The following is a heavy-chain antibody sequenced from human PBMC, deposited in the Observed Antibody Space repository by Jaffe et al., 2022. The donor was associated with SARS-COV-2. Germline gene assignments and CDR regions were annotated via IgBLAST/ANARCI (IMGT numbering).Heavy chain of an antibody. J-gene: IGHJ4*02. V-gene: IGHV2-5*02. D-gene: IGHD3-22*01. CDR1: GFSLSTSGVG. CDR2: IYWDDDK. Sequence: QITLKESGPTLVKPTQTLTLTCTFSGFSLSTSGVGVGWIRQPPGKALEWLALIYWDDDKRYSPSLKSRLTITKDTSKNQVVLTMTNMDPVDTATYYCAHWTYYYDSSGYYSHFDYWGQGTLVTVSS. CDR3: AHWTYYYDSSGYYSHFDY.